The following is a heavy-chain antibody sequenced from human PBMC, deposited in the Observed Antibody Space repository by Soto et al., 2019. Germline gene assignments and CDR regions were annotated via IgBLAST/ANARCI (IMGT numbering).Heavy chain of an antibody. CDR3: AHRRDATVRVPAAISAWFDP. CDR2: IFWDDDK. CDR1: GFSLTTDGVG. Sequence: SGPTLVNPTQTLTLTCSFSGFSLTTDGVGVGWVRQPPGQALEWLALIFWDDDKRYNSSLRSRLTITKATSKNQVVLTLTNMDPVDTATYYCAHRRDATVRVPAAISAWFDPWGQGTQVTVSS. J-gene: IGHJ5*02. D-gene: IGHD2-2*01. V-gene: IGHV2-5*02.